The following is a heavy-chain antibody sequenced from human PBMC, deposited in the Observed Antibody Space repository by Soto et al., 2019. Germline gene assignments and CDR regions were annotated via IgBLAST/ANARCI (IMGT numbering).Heavy chain of an antibody. CDR2: ISSSSSTI. J-gene: IGHJ3*02. CDR1: GFTFSSYS. CDR3: ARDPATFYDYGDYDAFDI. D-gene: IGHD4-17*01. V-gene: IGHV3-48*01. Sequence: EVQLVESGGGLVQPGGSLRLSCAASGFTFSSYSMNWVRQAPGKGLEWVSYISSSSSTIYYADSVKGRFTISRDNAKNSLYLQMNSLRAEDTAVYYCARDPATFYDYGDYDAFDIWGQGTMVTVSS.